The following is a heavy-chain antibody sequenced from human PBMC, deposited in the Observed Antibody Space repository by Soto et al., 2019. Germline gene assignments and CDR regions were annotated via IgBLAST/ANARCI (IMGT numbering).Heavy chain of an antibody. CDR2: IYYSGST. V-gene: IGHV4-59*01. CDR1: GGSISSYY. Sequence: SETLSLTCTVSGGSISSYYGNWIRQHRGKGLEWVGDIYYSGSTNYNPSLKSRVTISVDTSKNQFSLNLSSVTAADTAVYYCAIEGGLAYAAGNPYDGMDVWGQGTTVTVSS. CDR3: AIEGGLAYAAGNPYDGMDV. J-gene: IGHJ6*02. D-gene: IGHD6-13*01.